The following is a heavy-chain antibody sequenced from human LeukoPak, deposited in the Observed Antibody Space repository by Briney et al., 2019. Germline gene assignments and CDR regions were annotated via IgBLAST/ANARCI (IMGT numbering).Heavy chain of an antibody. CDR1: GYTFTGYY. CDR2: INPNSGGT. V-gene: IGHV1-2*02. D-gene: IGHD6-13*01. J-gene: IGHJ4*02. Sequence: ASVKVSCKASGYTFTGYYMHWVRQAPGQGPEWMGWINPNSGGTNYAQKFQGRVTMTRDTSISTAYMELSGLRSDDTAVYYCARGAPPNYSSSFSADWGQGTLVTVSS. CDR3: ARGAPPNYSSSFSAD.